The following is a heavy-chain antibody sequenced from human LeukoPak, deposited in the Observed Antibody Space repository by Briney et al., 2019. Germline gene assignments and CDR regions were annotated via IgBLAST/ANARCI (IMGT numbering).Heavy chain of an antibody. CDR3: ARDSGYDSQDAFDI. D-gene: IGHD5-12*01. J-gene: IGHJ3*02. CDR1: GFTFSSYG. V-gene: IGHV3-33*01. CDR2: IWYDGSNK. Sequence: PGGSLRLSCAASGFTFSSYGMHWVRQAPGKGLEWVAVIWYDGSNKYYADSVKGRFTISRDNSKHTLYLQMNSLRAEDTAVYYCARDSGYDSQDAFDIWGQGTMVTVSS.